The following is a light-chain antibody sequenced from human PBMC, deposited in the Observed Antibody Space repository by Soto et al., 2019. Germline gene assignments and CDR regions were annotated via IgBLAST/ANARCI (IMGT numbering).Light chain of an antibody. CDR1: QSVSSSF. CDR3: QQCGSSPWT. J-gene: IGKJ1*01. CDR2: GTS. Sequence: EIVLTHSPGTLSLSPGERATLSCSSSQSVSSSFLAWYQQKPGQAPRLLIYGTSSRATGIPDRFSGSGSGTDFTLTISRLEPEDFAVFYCQQCGSSPWTFGQGTKVDIK. V-gene: IGKV3-20*01.